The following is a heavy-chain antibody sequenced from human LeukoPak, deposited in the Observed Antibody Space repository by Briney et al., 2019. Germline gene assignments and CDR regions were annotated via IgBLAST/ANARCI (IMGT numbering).Heavy chain of an antibody. CDR3: ARGNYYGSGPLFDA. CDR2: IDPYSGGT. V-gene: IGHV1-2*02. D-gene: IGHD3-10*01. CDR1: GYTFNDYY. J-gene: IGHJ4*02. Sequence: ASVKVSCKASGYTFNDYYMHWVRQAPGQGLEWMGWIDPYSGGTNYAQKFQGRVTMTRDTSITTAYMELSQLSSDDTADYYCARGNYYGSGPLFDAWGQGTLVTVSS.